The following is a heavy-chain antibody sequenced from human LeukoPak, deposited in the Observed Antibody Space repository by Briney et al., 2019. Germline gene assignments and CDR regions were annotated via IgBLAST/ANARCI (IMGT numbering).Heavy chain of an antibody. D-gene: IGHD3-22*01. Sequence: PSETLSLTCTVSGGSISSGDYYWSWIRQPPGKGLEWIGYIYYSGSTYYNPSLKSRVTISVDTSKNQFSLKLRSVTAADTALYFCAREGYYYDSSGPIDYWGQGTRVTVSS. V-gene: IGHV4-30-4*01. CDR1: GGSISSGDYY. CDR2: IYYSGST. CDR3: AREGYYYDSSGPIDY. J-gene: IGHJ4*02.